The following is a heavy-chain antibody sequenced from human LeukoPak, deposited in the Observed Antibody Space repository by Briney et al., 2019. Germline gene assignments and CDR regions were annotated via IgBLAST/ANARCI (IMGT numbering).Heavy chain of an antibody. CDR1: GFPFSSYA. CDR3: VRGYSFGPYGMDV. Sequence: GGSLRLSCSASGFPFSSYAMHWIRQAPGKGLEYVSAISDSGGSTYYADSVKRRFTISRDNSKNTLYLQMSSLRAEDTAVYFCVRGYSFGPYGMDVWGQGTTVTVSS. D-gene: IGHD2-15*01. V-gene: IGHV3-64D*09. J-gene: IGHJ6*02. CDR2: ISDSGGST.